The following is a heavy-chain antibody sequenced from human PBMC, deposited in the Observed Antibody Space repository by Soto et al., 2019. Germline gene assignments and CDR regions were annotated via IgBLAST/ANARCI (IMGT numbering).Heavy chain of an antibody. CDR3: ARERGGGVVKYGMAF. CDR2: IYHSGST. CDR1: GYSISRGYY. V-gene: IGHV4-38-2*02. D-gene: IGHD3-3*01. J-gene: IGHJ6*02. Sequence: SETRSLTCAVSGYSISRGYYWGWIRQPPGKGLEWIGSIYHSGSTYYNPSLKSRVTISVDTSKNQFSLKLSSVTAADTAVYYCARERGGGVVKYGMAFWGQGTTVTFA.